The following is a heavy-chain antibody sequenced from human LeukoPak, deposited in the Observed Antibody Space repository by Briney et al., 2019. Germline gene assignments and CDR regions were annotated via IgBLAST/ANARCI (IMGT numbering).Heavy chain of an antibody. CDR1: GGSISSSSYY. V-gene: IGHV4-61*02. CDR2: IYTSGST. D-gene: IGHD3-3*01. J-gene: IGHJ5*02. CDR3: ARDFREYYDFWSGHYVNWFDP. Sequence: PSETLSLTCTVSGGSISSSSYYWSWIRQPAGKGLEWIGRIYTSGSTNYNPSLKSRVTMSVDTSKNQFSLKLSSVTAADTAVYYCARDFREYYDFWSGHYVNWFDPWGQGTLVTVSS.